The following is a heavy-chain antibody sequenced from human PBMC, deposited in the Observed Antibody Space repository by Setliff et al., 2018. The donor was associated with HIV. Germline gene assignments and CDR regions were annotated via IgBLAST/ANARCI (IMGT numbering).Heavy chain of an antibody. J-gene: IGHJ4*02. D-gene: IGHD3-10*01. CDR1: GYAISSGFY. CDR2: NYYSGTT. Sequence: SETLSLTCAVSGYAISSGFYWGWIRRPPGKGLEWMGFNYYSGTTYHNPSLRSRVAISLDTSRNQFSLDLSSVTAADTAVYFCVSQYGSGSYLNYWSQGTLVTVSS. V-gene: IGHV4-38-2*01. CDR3: VSQYGSGSYLNY.